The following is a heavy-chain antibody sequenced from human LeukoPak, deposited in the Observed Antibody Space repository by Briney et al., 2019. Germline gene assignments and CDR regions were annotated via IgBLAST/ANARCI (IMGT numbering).Heavy chain of an antibody. J-gene: IGHJ6*02. D-gene: IGHD2-15*01. CDR2: IYSGGTT. CDR3: ARETCSGGSCYSHYYGMDV. V-gene: IGHV3-66*01. CDR1: GFTISNNY. Sequence: GGSLRLSCAASGFTISNNYMSWVRQAPGKGLEWVSVIYSGGTTHYPDSVKGRFTISRDNSKNTLYLQMNSLRVEDTAVYYCARETCSGGSCYSHYYGMDVWGQGTTVTVSS.